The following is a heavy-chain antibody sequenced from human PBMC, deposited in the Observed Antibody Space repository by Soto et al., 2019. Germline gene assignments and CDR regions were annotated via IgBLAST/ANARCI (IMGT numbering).Heavy chain of an antibody. D-gene: IGHD6-19*01. Sequence: GGSLRLSCAASGFTFSSYAMHWVRRAPGKGLEWVAVISYDGSNKYYADSVKGRFTISRDNSKNTLYLQMNSLRAEDTAVYYCARASSGDYYYYYMDVWGKGTTVTVSS. CDR2: ISYDGSNK. J-gene: IGHJ6*03. CDR3: ARASSGDYYYYYMDV. V-gene: IGHV3-30*04. CDR1: GFTFSSYA.